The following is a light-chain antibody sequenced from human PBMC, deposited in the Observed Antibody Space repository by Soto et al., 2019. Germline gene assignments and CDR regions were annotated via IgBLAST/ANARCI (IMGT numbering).Light chain of an antibody. CDR3: CSYAGSQRWV. CDR1: SSDVGGYNY. V-gene: IGLV2-11*01. CDR2: DVS. Sequence: QSALTQPRSVSGSPGQSVTISCTGTSSDVGGYNYVSWYQQHPGKAPKLMIYDVSKRPSGVPDRFSGSKSGNTASLTISGLQAEDEADYYCCSYAGSQRWVFGGGTKVTVL. J-gene: IGLJ3*02.